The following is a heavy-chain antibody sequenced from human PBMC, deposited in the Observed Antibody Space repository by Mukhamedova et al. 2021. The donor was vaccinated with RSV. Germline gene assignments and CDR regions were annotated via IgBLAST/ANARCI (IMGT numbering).Heavy chain of an antibody. D-gene: IGHD3-3*01. J-gene: IGHJ4*02. CDR3: AKPSNTYYDFWSG. Sequence: GLEWVSAISGSGGSTYYADSVKGRFTISRDNSKNTLYLQMNSLRAEDTAVYYCAKPSNTYYDFWSGWGQGTLVTVSS. V-gene: IGHV3-23*01. CDR2: ISGSGGST.